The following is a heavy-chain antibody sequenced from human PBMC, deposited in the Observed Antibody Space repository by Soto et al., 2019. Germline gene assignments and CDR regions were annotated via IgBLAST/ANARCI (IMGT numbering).Heavy chain of an antibody. CDR2: ISYDGSNK. V-gene: IGHV3-30*18. Sequence: GGSLRLSCAASGFTFSSYGMHWVRQAPGKGLEWVAVISYDGSNKYYADSVKGRFTISRDNSKNTLYLQMNSLRAEDTAVYYCAKDNYYGSGPPYYYGMDVWGQGTTVTVSS. J-gene: IGHJ6*02. CDR3: AKDNYYGSGPPYYYGMDV. D-gene: IGHD3-10*01. CDR1: GFTFSSYG.